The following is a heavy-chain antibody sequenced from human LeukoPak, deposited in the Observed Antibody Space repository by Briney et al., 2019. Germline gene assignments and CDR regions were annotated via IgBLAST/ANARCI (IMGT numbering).Heavy chain of an antibody. CDR2: IIPIFGTA. J-gene: IGHJ6*03. CDR3: ARDLGGHYYDTLGYYYYYMDV. CDR1: GGTFSSYA. Sequence: GSSVKVSCKAPGGTFSSYAISWVRQAPGQGLEWMGGIIPIFGTANYAQKFQGRVTITADESTSTAYMELSSLRSEDTAVYYCARDLGGHYYDTLGYYYYYMDVWGKGTTVTVSS. V-gene: IGHV1-69*01. D-gene: IGHD3-22*01.